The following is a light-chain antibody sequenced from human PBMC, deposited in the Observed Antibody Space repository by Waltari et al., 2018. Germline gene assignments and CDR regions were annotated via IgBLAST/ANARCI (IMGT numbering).Light chain of an antibody. CDR2: AGS. J-gene: IGKJ1*01. V-gene: IGKV3-15*01. Sequence: EIVMTQSPAILSVSPGERVTLPGRASQNIVTNLAWYQQKPGQPPRLLIYAGSTRASGTPVRFSGSGSRTEFTLTISSLQSEDAAVYYCQEFNNWPPWTFGQGTKVEI. CDR1: QNIVTN. CDR3: QEFNNWPPWT.